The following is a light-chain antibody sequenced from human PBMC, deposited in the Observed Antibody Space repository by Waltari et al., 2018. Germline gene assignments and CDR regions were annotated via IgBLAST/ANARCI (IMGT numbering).Light chain of an antibody. CDR3: QQYDNLPRT. Sequence: DIQMTQSPSSLSASVGDRVTITCQASQDISNYLNWYQQKPGKAPKLLIYDASNLETGVPSMFSGSGSGTDFTFTISSLQAEDIATYYCQQYDNLPRTFGGGTKVEI. CDR1: QDISNY. J-gene: IGKJ4*01. CDR2: DAS. V-gene: IGKV1-33*01.